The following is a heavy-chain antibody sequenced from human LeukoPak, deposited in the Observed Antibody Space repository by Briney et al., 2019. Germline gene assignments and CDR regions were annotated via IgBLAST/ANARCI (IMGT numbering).Heavy chain of an antibody. CDR1: GLSFDDYA. CDR2: ISWNSGSI. CDR3: AIIDPPRGEAFDI. V-gene: IGHV3-9*03. Sequence: LSCADSGLSFDDYAMHWVGQAPGRGVEGVSGISWNSGSIGYADSVKGRFTISRDNAKNSLYLQMNSLRAEDMALYYCAIIDPPRGEAFDIWGQGTMVAVSS. J-gene: IGHJ3*02.